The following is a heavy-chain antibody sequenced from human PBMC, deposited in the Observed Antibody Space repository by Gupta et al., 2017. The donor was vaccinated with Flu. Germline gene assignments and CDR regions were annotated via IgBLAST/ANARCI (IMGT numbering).Heavy chain of an antibody. J-gene: IGHJ6*02. Sequence: QVQLQESGPGLVKPSETLSLTCTVSGGSISSYYWSWIRQPPGKGLEWIGYIYYSGSTNYNPSLKSRVTISVDTSKNQFSLKLSSVTAADTAVYYCARDKSSLVGATTDYYYGMDVWGQGTTVTVSS. CDR1: GGSISSYY. CDR2: IYYSGST. V-gene: IGHV4-59*01. D-gene: IGHD1-26*01. CDR3: ARDKSSLVGATTDYYYGMDV.